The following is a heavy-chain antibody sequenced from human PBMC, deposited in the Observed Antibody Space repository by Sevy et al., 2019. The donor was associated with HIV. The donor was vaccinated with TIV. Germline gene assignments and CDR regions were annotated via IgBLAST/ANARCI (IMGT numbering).Heavy chain of an antibody. D-gene: IGHD2-15*01. J-gene: IGHJ4*02. CDR2: IYTSGST. V-gene: IGHV4-4*07. Sequence: GSLRLSCTVSGGSISSYYWSWIRQPAGKGLEWIGRIYTSGSTNYNPSLKSRVTMSVDTSKNQFSLKLSSVTAADTAVYYCASRYCSGGSCYDYWGQGTLVTVSS. CDR1: GGSISSYY. CDR3: ASRYCSGGSCYDY.